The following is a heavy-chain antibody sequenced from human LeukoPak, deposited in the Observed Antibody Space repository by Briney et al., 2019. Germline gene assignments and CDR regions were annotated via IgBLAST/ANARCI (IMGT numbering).Heavy chain of an antibody. CDR2: INPSGGST. V-gene: IGHV1-46*01. CDR3: ARDYSSSWTVLYYYYGMDV. D-gene: IGHD6-13*01. J-gene: IGHJ6*02. Sequence: GASVKVSCKASGYTFTSYGISWVRQAPGQGLEWMGIINPSGGSTSYAQKFQGRVTMTRDTSTSTVYMELSSLRSEDTAVYYCARDYSSSWTVLYYYYGMDVWGQGTTVTVSS. CDR1: GYTFTSYG.